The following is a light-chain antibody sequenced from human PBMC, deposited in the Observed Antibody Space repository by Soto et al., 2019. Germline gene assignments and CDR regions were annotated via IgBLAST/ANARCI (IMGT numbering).Light chain of an antibody. CDR1: HDISRS. V-gene: IGKV1-9*01. Sequence: DIPLTQSPSFLSASVGDRVTITCRASHDISRSVAWYQQKPGRAPTLVIYGASTLEVGVPARFSGSGSGTEFTLTVSSLQREDFATYYCQQLSTYPYTFGQGTKL. CDR3: QQLSTYPYT. CDR2: GAS. J-gene: IGKJ2*01.